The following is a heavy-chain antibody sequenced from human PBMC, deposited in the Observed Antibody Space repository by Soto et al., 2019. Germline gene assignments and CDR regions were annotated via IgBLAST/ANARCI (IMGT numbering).Heavy chain of an antibody. V-gene: IGHV1-69*18. CDR3: AGDGGFGELKY. CDR2: IIPVFGTT. J-gene: IGHJ4*02. D-gene: IGHD3-10*01. Sequence: QVQLVQSGAELKKPGSSVKVSCKASGDTFSGYPINWVRQAPGEGLEWMGRIIPVFGTTNDAQRFEGRVTFNADESPNTAYIGLRGLPSEDTAVYYCAGDGGFGELKYWGPGTLVTVSS. CDR1: GDTFSGYP.